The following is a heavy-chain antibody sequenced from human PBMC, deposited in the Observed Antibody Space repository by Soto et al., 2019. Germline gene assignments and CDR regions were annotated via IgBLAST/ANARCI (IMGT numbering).Heavy chain of an antibody. CDR3: ARGPTYYYGSGSLCFDI. V-gene: IGHV4-31*03. J-gene: IGHJ3*02. CDR1: GGSIRSGGYY. CDR2: IYYSGST. Sequence: QVQLQESGPGLVKPSQTLSLTCTVSGGSIRSGGYYWSWIRQHPGKGLAWIGYIYYSGSTYYNPSLKSRVTISVDTSKNQFSLKLSSVTAADTAVYYCARGPTYYYGSGSLCFDIWGQGTMVTVSS. D-gene: IGHD3-10*01.